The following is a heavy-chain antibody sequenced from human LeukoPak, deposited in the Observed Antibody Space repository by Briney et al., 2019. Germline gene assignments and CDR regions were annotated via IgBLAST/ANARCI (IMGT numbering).Heavy chain of an antibody. Sequence: PSKTLSLPCTFFDGSLSRCSYYGTWIRPPAGEGLGWIGRIYTSGSTNYNPSLKSRVTISVDTSKNQFSLKLSSVTAADTAVYYCARDRREDYTYYYYYMDVWGKGTTVTVSS. CDR3: ARDRREDYTYYYYYMDV. D-gene: IGHD4-11*01. CDR1: DGSLSRCSYY. CDR2: IYTSGST. J-gene: IGHJ6*03. V-gene: IGHV4-61*02.